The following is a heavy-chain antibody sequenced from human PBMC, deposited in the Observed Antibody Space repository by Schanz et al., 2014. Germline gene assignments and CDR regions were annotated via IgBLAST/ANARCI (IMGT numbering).Heavy chain of an antibody. CDR3: ARIGGSVFDY. V-gene: IGHV3-23*01. CDR1: EFTFSTDA. Sequence: EVQLMESGGGLVKPGGSLRLSCAASEFTFSTDAMSWVRQAPGKGLEWLSVISASGGDTYYADSVKGRFTISRDNSKNTLYLQMKSLRAEDTAVYYCARIGGSVFDYWAQGTLVTVSS. J-gene: IGHJ4*02. D-gene: IGHD3-10*01. CDR2: ISASGGDT.